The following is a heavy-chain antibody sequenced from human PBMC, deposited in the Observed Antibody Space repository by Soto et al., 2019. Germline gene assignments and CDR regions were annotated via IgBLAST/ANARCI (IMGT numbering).Heavy chain of an antibody. CDR2: ISYDGSNK. CDR1: GFTFSSYG. Sequence: QPGGSLRLSCAASGFTFSSYGMHWVRQAPGKGLEWVAVISYDGSNKYYADSVKGRFTISRDNSKNTLYLQMNSLRAEDTAVYYCAKMPDDSSGYFDYWGQGTLVTVSS. V-gene: IGHV3-30*18. D-gene: IGHD3-22*01. J-gene: IGHJ4*02. CDR3: AKMPDDSSGYFDY.